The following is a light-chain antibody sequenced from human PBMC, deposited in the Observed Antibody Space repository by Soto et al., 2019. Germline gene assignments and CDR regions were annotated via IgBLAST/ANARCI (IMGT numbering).Light chain of an antibody. CDR2: RNN. CDR1: SSNIGSNY. CDR3: AAWDDSLSDVV. J-gene: IGLJ2*01. Sequence: QSVLTQPPSASGTPGQRVTISCSGSSSNIGSNYVYWYQQLPGTAPKLLISRNNQRPSGVPDRFSGSKSGTSASLAISGLRSEYESYYYCAAWDDSLSDVVFGGGTKVTVL. V-gene: IGLV1-47*01.